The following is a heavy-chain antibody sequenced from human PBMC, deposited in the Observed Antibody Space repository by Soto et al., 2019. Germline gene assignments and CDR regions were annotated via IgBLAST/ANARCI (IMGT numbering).Heavy chain of an antibody. V-gene: IGHV3-33*01. D-gene: IGHD3-16*01. CDR1: ESNFRGYG. J-gene: IGHJ4*02. CDR3: ARDGIGSVAFWGYLDY. CDR2: IRFDGSNI. Sequence: QVQLVESGGGVVQPGRSLRLSCAAPESNFRGYGMHWVRQAPGKGLEWVAIIRFDGSNINYADAVMGRFTISRDNSKNMLYLEMNSLRVEDTALYYCARDGIGSVAFWGYLDYRGQGTLVTVSS.